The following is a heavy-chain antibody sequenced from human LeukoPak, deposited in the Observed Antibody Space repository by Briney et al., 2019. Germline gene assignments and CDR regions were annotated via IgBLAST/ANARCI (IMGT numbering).Heavy chain of an antibody. CDR1: GGSISSSNYY. CDR2: IYYGGTT. Sequence: PSETLSLTCTVSGGSISSSNYYGGWIRQPPGKGLEWIGTIYYGGTTYYNPSLKSRVTISVDTSKNQFSLNLSSVTAADTAVYFCAGVRGIISRNWFDPWGHGTLVTVSS. D-gene: IGHD3-10*01. V-gene: IGHV4-39*01. CDR3: AGVRGIISRNWFDP. J-gene: IGHJ5*02.